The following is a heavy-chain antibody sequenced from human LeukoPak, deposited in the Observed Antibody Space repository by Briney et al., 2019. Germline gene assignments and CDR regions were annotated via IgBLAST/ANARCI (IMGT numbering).Heavy chain of an antibody. CDR3: AKKGIAAAGTGNWFDS. D-gene: IGHD6-13*01. CDR2: INPNSGGT. V-gene: IGHV1-2*02. J-gene: IGHJ5*01. Sequence: VASVKVSCKASGYTFTGYYMHWVRQAPGQGLEWMGWINPNSGGTNYAQKFQGRVTMTRDTSISTAYMELSRLRSDDTAVYYCAKKGIAAAGTGNWFDSWGQGTLVTVSS. CDR1: GYTFTGYY.